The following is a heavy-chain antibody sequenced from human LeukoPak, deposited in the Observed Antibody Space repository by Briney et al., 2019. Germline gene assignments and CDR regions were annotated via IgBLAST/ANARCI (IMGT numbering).Heavy chain of an antibody. V-gene: IGHV4-59*01. CDR3: VRGGYGSLTFDY. CDR2: IYYSGIT. J-gene: IGHJ4*02. CDR1: CGSINTYY. Sequence: SETLSLTCTVSCGSINTYYWSWIRQPPGKGLEWIGYIYYSGITKYNPSLKSRVTISVDTSKNQFSLKLSSVTAADTALYYCVRGGYGSLTFDYWGQGTLVTVSS. D-gene: IGHD5-18*01.